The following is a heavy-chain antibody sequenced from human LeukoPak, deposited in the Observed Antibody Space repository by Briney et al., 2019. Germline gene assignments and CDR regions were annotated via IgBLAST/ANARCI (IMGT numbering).Heavy chain of an antibody. CDR2: IYHSGST. D-gene: IGHD3-9*01. CDR1: GYSISSGYY. Sequence: SETLSLTCTVSGYSISSGYYWGWIRQPPGKGLEWIGGIYHSGSTYYNPSLKSRVTISVDTSKNQFSLKLSSVTAADTAVYYCARDCNILTGYYHLNWFDPWGQGTLVTVSS. V-gene: IGHV4-38-2*02. J-gene: IGHJ5*02. CDR3: ARDCNILTGYYHLNWFDP.